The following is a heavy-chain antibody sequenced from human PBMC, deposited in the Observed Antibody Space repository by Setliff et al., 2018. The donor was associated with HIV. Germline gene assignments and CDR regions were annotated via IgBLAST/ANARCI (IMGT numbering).Heavy chain of an antibody. CDR2: IYYSGST. J-gene: IGHJ4*02. CDR1: GGSISSYY. Sequence: SETLSLTCNVSGGSISSYYWSWIRQPPGEGLEWIGYIYYSGSTNYNPSLKSRVTISVDTSKNQFSLKLSSVTAADTALFYCARGGRKDLADNWGQGTLVTVSS. V-gene: IGHV4-59*12. D-gene: IGHD3-16*01. CDR3: ARGGRKDLADN.